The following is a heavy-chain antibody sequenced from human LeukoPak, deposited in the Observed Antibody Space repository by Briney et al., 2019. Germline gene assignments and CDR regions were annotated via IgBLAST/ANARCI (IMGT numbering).Heavy chain of an antibody. CDR3: ARVMATTSDAFDI. D-gene: IGHD5-12*01. J-gene: IGHJ3*02. V-gene: IGHV3-48*04. CDR1: GFTFSSYS. Sequence: GGSLRLSCAASGFTFSSYSMNWVRQAPGKGLEWVSYISSSSSTIYYADSVKGRFTISRDNAKNSLYLQMNSLRAEDTAVYYCARVMATTSDAFDIWGQGTMVTVSS. CDR2: ISSSSSTI.